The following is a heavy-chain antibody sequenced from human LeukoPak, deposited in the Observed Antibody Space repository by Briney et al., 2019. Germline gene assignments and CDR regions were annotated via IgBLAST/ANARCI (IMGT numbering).Heavy chain of an antibody. CDR2: IYISGST. CDR1: GGSISSYY. V-gene: IGHV4-4*07. CDR3: ARVSWFPGTSYYYMDV. Sequence: PSETLSLTCTVSGGSISSYYWSWIRQPAGKGLEWIGRIYISGSTNYNPSLKSRVTMSVDMSKNQFSLKLSSVTAADTAVYYCARVSWFPGTSYYYMDVWGKGTTVTVSS. J-gene: IGHJ6*03. D-gene: IGHD1-1*01.